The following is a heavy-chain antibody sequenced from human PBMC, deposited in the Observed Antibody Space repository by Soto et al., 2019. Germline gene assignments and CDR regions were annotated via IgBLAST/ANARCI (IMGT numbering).Heavy chain of an antibody. D-gene: IGHD6-13*01. J-gene: IGHJ4*02. V-gene: IGHV4-39*01. CDR2: IYYSGTT. CDR3: ARHKDTSSRYLLPAY. Sequence: QLQLQESGPGLVKPSETLSLSCTVSGGSISSRSYYWGWLRQPPGKGLEWIGSIYYSGTTYYNPSLKSRATIAIDTPKDKSSLTVSSVTATDPAVDYCARHKDTSSRYLLPAYWCQGTQVTASS. CDR1: GGSISSRSYY.